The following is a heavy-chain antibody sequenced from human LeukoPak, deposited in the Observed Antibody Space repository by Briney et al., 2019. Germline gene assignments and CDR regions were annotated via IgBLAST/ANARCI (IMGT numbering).Heavy chain of an antibody. CDR2: IYSGGSGVTT. Sequence: GGSLRLSCEASGVTVNSNYMNWVRQAPGQGLEWVSVIYSGGSGVTTYYADSVKGRFAISRSSSTKTLYLQMSSLRAEDTAVYYCARESPDRPGFDYWGQGTLVTVSS. CDR3: ARESPDRPGFDY. D-gene: IGHD6-6*01. J-gene: IGHJ4*02. CDR1: GVTVNSNY. V-gene: IGHV3-53*01.